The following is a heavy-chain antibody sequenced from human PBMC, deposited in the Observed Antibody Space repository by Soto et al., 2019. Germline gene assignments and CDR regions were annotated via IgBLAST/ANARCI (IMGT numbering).Heavy chain of an antibody. CDR1: GGTFSSYA. V-gene: IGHV1-69*13. D-gene: IGHD2-15*01. CDR2: IIPIFGTA. J-gene: IGHJ6*02. CDR3: ARLRDCSGGSCYGGSYYYYYGMDV. Sequence: SEKVSCKASGGTFSSYAISWVRQAPGQGLEWMGGIIPIFGTANYAQKFQGRVTITADESTSTAYMELSSLRSEDTAVYYCARLRDCSGGSCYGGSYYYYYGMDVWGQGTTVTVSS.